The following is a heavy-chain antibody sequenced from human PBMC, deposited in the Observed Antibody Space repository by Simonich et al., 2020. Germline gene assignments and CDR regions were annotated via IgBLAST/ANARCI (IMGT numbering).Heavy chain of an antibody. D-gene: IGHD7-27*01. CDR2: INPNRSGT. CDR3: ARGALTGDYYYMDV. J-gene: IGHJ6*03. V-gene: IGHV1-2*02. Sequence: QVQLVQSGAEVKKPGASVKVSCKASGYTFTGYYMHWVRQAPGQGLEGMGWINPNRSGTNYAQKFQGRVTMTRDTSISTAYIELSRLRSDDTAVYYCARGALTGDYYYMDVWGKGTTVTVSS. CDR1: GYTFTGYY.